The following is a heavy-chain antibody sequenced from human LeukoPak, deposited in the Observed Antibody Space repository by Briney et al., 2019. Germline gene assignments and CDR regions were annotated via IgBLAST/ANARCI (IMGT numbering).Heavy chain of an antibody. CDR3: ARGGIQVSGIDEFDY. Sequence: GGSLRLSCAASGFTFNDYDMHWVRQVIGKGLEWVSAIGIRGDTHYSGSVKGRFTISRENAESSLYLQMNSLRAEDTAVYYCARGGIQVSGIDEFDYWGQGTLVTVSS. CDR2: IGIRGDT. V-gene: IGHV3-13*01. J-gene: IGHJ4*02. CDR1: GFTFNDYD. D-gene: IGHD6-19*01.